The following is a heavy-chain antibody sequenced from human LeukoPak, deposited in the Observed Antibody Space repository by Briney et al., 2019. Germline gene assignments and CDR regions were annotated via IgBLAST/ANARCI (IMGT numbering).Heavy chain of an antibody. J-gene: IGHJ5*02. Sequence: GGSLRLSCAASGFTFSSYSMNWVRQAPGKGLEWVSSISSSSSYICYADSVKGRFTISRDNAKNSLYLQMNSLRAEDTAVYYCARRYSSGSNWFDPWGQGTLVTVSS. V-gene: IGHV3-21*01. CDR2: ISSSSSYI. CDR1: GFTFSSYS. CDR3: ARRYSSGSNWFDP. D-gene: IGHD6-19*01.